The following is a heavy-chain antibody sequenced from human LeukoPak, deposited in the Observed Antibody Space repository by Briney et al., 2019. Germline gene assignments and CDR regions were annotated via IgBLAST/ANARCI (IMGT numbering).Heavy chain of an antibody. CDR2: TNWNGGST. CDR1: GFTFDDYG. CDR3: ARSRRSYDSSGFPHY. J-gene: IGHJ4*02. V-gene: IGHV3-20*04. D-gene: IGHD3-22*01. Sequence: GGSLRLSCAASGFTFDDYGMSWVRQAPGKGLEWVSGTNWNGGSTGYADSVKGRFTISRDNAKNSLYLQMNSLRAEDTALYYCARSRRSYDSSGFPHYWGQGTLVTVSS.